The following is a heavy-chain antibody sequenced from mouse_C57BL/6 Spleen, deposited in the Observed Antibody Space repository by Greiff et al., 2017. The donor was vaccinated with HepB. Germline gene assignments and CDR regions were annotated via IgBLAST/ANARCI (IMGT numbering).Heavy chain of an antibody. V-gene: IGHV1-81*01. Sequence: VQLQESGAELARPGASVKLSCKASGYTFTSYGISWVKQRTGQGLEWIGEIYPRSGNTYYNEKFKGKATLTADKSSSTAYMELRSLTSEDSAVYFCARGGLLHYFDYWGQGTTLTVSS. J-gene: IGHJ2*01. D-gene: IGHD3-1*01. CDR3: ARGGLLHYFDY. CDR2: IYPRSGNT. CDR1: GYTFTSYG.